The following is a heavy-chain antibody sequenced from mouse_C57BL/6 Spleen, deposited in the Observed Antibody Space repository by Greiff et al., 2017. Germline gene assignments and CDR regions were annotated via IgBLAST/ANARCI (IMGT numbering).Heavy chain of an antibody. Sequence: EVQRVESGGGLVKPGGSLKLSCAASGFTFSDYGMHWVRQTPEKGLEWVAYISSGSSTIYYADTVKGRFTISRDNAKNTLFLQMTSLRSEDCAMDYGARDSNYARYAMDYWGQGTSVTVSA. CDR2: ISSGSSTI. CDR3: ARDSNYARYAMDY. D-gene: IGHD2-5*01. J-gene: IGHJ4*01. CDR1: GFTFSDYG. V-gene: IGHV5-17*01.